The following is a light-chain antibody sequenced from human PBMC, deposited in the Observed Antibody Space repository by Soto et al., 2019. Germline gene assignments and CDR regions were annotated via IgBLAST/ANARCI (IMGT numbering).Light chain of an antibody. Sequence: DIQMTQSPSSLSASVGDRVTITCRASQSISNNLHWYHQKPGKPPKLLIFAASILQSGRPSSFSGSGSGTDFTLTISSQQPEYFPTSYCQQSYSKPYTFGQGTKVDIK. CDR2: AAS. CDR3: QQSYSKPYT. J-gene: IGKJ2*01. V-gene: IGKV1-39*01. CDR1: QSISNN.